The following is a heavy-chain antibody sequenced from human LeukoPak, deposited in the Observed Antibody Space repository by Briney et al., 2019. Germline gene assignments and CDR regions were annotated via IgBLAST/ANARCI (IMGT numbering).Heavy chain of an antibody. CDR2: INANSGGT. CDR1: GYTFTGYY. D-gene: IGHD1-26*01. CDR3: ARDPKPRVGATSPGVAFDI. J-gene: IGHJ3*02. V-gene: IGHV1-2*02. Sequence: GASVKVSCKASGYTFTGYYMHWVRQAPGQGLEWMGWINANSGGTNYAQKFQGRVTMTRDTSISTAYMELSSLRSEDTAVYYCARDPKPRVGATSPGVAFDIWGQGTMVTVSS.